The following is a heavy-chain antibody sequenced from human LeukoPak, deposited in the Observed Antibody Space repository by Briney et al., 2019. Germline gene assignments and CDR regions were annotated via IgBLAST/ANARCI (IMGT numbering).Heavy chain of an antibody. Sequence: GGSLRLSCAASGFTFSSYWMSWVRQAPGKELEWVAYIKEDGSAKYYVDSVKGRFTISRDNAKNSLYLQMNSLRAEDTAVYYCTRDTTYYYDSSGYSPRLDYWGQGTLVTVSS. J-gene: IGHJ4*02. V-gene: IGHV3-7*04. CDR1: GFTFSSYW. CDR3: TRDTTYYYDSSGYSPRLDY. D-gene: IGHD3-22*01. CDR2: IKEDGSAK.